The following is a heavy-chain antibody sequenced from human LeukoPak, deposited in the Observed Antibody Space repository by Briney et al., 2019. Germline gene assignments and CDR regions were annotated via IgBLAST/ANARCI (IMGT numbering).Heavy chain of an antibody. Sequence: ASVKVSCKTSGYTFTSYYMHWVRQAPGQGLEWMGIINPSGGSTSYAQKFQGRVTMTRDTSTGTVHMELSSLRSEDTAVYYCARDRGSGSYYRRFWFDPWGQGTLVTVSS. J-gene: IGHJ5*02. D-gene: IGHD1-26*01. CDR3: ARDRGSGSYYRRFWFDP. CDR1: GYTFTSYY. V-gene: IGHV1-46*01. CDR2: INPSGGST.